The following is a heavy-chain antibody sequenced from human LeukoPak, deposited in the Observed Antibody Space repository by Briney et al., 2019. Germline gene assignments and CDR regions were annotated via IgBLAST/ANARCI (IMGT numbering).Heavy chain of an antibody. Sequence: GGSLRLSCAASGFTFSSYSMNWVRQAPGKGLEWVSSISSRSGYIYYADSVKGRFTISRDNAKNSLYLQMNSLRAEDTAVYYCARGRYSGYERKLNWFDPWGQGTLVTVSS. J-gene: IGHJ5*02. V-gene: IGHV3-21*01. CDR3: ARGRYSGYERKLNWFDP. CDR1: GFTFSSYS. D-gene: IGHD5-12*01. CDR2: ISSRSGYI.